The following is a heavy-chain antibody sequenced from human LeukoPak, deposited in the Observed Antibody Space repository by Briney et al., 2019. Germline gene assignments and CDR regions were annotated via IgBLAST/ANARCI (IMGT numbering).Heavy chain of an antibody. D-gene: IGHD2-8*01. V-gene: IGHV3-23*01. J-gene: IGHJ5*02. CDR3: ESLLMVYARNWFDP. CDR1: GFTFSSYA. Sequence: TGGSLRLSCAASGFTFSSYAMSWVRQAPGKGLEWVSAISGSGGSTYYADSVKGRFTISRDNSKNTLYLQMNSLRAEDTAVYYCESLLMVYARNWFDPWGQGTLVTVSS. CDR2: ISGSGGST.